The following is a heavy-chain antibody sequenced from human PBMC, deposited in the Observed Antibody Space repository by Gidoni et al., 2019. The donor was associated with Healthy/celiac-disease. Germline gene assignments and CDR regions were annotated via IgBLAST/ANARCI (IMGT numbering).Heavy chain of an antibody. V-gene: IGHV3-74*01. CDR2: INSDGSST. CDR3: ARAAVVPGVVDV. D-gene: IGHD2-2*01. Sequence: EVQLVESGGGLVQPGGSLRLSCAASGFTFSSYWMHWVRQAPGKGLVWVSRINSDGSSTSYADSVKCRFTISRDNAKNTLYLQMNSLRAEDTAVYYCARAAVVPGVVDVWGQGTTVTVSS. CDR1: GFTFSSYW. J-gene: IGHJ6*02.